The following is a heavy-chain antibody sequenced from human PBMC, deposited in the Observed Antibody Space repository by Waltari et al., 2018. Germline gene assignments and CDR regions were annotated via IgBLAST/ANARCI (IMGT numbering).Heavy chain of an antibody. CDR1: GYTFTSYD. J-gene: IGHJ6*02. CDR3: ARKRYFDWFVYYYYGMDV. D-gene: IGHD3-9*01. V-gene: IGHV1-8*01. Sequence: QVQLVQSGAEVKKPGASVKVSCKASGYTFTSYDINWVRQATEKGLEWMGWMNPNSVNTGYAQKFQGSVTMTTNTSISTAYMELSSLRSEDTAVYYCARKRYFDWFVYYYYGMDVWGQGTTVTVSS. CDR2: MNPNSVNT.